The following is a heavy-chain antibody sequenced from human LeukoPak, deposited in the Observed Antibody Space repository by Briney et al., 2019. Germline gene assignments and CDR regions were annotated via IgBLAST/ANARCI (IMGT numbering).Heavy chain of an antibody. V-gene: IGHV3-7*01. Sequence: PGGSLRLSCAASGFTFTNYWMNWLRQAPGKGLEWVANIKQDGGAKNYVDSVKGRFTTSRDNAKNSLYLQMNNLRVEDTAVYYCARERVTTTSFDYWGQGVLVTVSS. CDR1: GFTFTNYW. CDR2: IKQDGGAK. D-gene: IGHD2/OR15-2a*01. J-gene: IGHJ4*02. CDR3: ARERVTTTSFDY.